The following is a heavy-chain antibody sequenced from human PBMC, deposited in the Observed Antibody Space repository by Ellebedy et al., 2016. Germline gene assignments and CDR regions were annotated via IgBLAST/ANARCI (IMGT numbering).Heavy chain of an antibody. Sequence: ASVKVSCKASGGTFSTYGISWVRQAPGQGLEWMGWISAYNDNINYAQNLQGRVTMTIDTSTSTAYMELRSLRSDDTAVYYCAREWNYGLIRGDPWGQGTLVTVSS. CDR1: GGTFSTYG. CDR2: ISAYNDNI. D-gene: IGHD1-7*01. CDR3: AREWNYGLIRGDP. J-gene: IGHJ5*02. V-gene: IGHV1-18*01.